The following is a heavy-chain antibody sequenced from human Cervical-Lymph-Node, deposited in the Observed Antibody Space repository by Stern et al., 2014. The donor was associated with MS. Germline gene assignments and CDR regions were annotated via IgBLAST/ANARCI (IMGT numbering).Heavy chain of an antibody. Sequence: QVQLLQSGAEVKKPGASVKVSCKVSGYTLSELSIHWVRQAPGKGLEWMGGVDPDDGEMIYAQKFLGRVTMTEDTSTDTVYMEVSSLRSEDTATYYCARLIYGVTLVDHYHNMDVWGQGTTVTVSS. CDR3: ARLIYGVTLVDHYHNMDV. CDR2: VDPDDGEM. V-gene: IGHV1-24*01. D-gene: IGHD3-3*01. CDR1: GYTLSELS. J-gene: IGHJ6*02.